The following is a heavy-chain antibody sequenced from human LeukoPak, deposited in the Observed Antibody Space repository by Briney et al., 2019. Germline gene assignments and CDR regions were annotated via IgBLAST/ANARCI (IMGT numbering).Heavy chain of an antibody. CDR3: GRGGEGYCSSTSCYAFDY. CDR2: IKYRGST. V-gene: IGHV4-31*03. Sequence: PSQTMSPTCPVAGGSTSSGGYYWSWTRQHPGKGLEWIGYIKYRGSTYNNPSLKSRVTITVDTDKNQFSLKLSSVTAADTAVYYCGRGGEGYCSSTSCYAFDYWGQGTLVTVSS. D-gene: IGHD2-2*01. J-gene: IGHJ4*02. CDR1: GGSTSSGGYY.